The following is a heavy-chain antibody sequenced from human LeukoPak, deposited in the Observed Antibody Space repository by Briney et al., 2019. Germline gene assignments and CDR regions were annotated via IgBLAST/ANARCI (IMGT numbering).Heavy chain of an antibody. J-gene: IGHJ4*02. CDR1: GFSFSNHA. CDR3: PQDPNSGYDYYDY. D-gene: IGHD5-12*01. Sequence: GGSLRLSCAASGFSFSNHAMAWVRQAPGKGPEWVSEISGRGTKTDYADSVKGRFTISRDNSKNTLYLQMNTLRAEDTAVYYCPQDPNSGYDYYDYWGQGTLVIVSS. CDR2: ISGRGTKT. V-gene: IGHV3-23*01.